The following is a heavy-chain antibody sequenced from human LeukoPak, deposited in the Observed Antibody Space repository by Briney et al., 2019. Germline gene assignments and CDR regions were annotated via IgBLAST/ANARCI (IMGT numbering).Heavy chain of an antibody. CDR2: IYHTGIT. J-gene: IGHJ4*02. D-gene: IGHD3-16*01. Sequence: SETLSPTCTVSGGSISPYYWAWFRQPPGKGLEYIGDIYHTGITSYSPSLQSRLTISLDTSKSQFSLRLTSVTAADAAIYYCARLRAYKTTHQYFFDYWGQGTLVTVSS. CDR1: GGSISPYY. V-gene: IGHV4-59*08. CDR3: ARLRAYKTTHQYFFDY.